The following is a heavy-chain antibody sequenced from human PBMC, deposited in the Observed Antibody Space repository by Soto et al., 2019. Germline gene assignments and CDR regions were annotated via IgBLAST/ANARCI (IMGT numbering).Heavy chain of an antibody. J-gene: IGHJ6*02. CDR2: IIPIFGTA. Sequence: QVQLVQSGAEVKKPGSSVKVSCKASGGTFSSYAISWVRQAPGQGLEWMGGIIPIFGTANYAQKFQGRVTITADKSTSTAYMALSSLRSEDTAVYYCARDPSSYSNSSSWYWGDYYYYYGMDVWGQGTTVTVSS. CDR3: ARDPSSYSNSSSWYWGDYYYYYGMDV. V-gene: IGHV1-69*06. D-gene: IGHD6-13*01. CDR1: GGTFSSYA.